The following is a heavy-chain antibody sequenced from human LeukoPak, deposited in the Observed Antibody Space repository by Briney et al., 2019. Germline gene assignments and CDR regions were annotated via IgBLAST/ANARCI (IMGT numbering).Heavy chain of an antibody. D-gene: IGHD1-26*01. CDR3: AKDGGSYRYFQK. Sequence: GGSLRLSCAASGFTFSSYAMHWVRQAPGKGLEWVAVISYDGSNKYYADSVKGRFTISRDNSKNTLYLQMNSLRADDTAVYYCAKDGGSYRYFQKWGQGTLVTVSS. J-gene: IGHJ1*01. CDR1: GFTFSSYA. V-gene: IGHV3-30-3*01. CDR2: ISYDGSNK.